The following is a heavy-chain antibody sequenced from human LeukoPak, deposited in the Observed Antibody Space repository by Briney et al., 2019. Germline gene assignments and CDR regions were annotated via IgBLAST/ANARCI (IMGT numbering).Heavy chain of an antibody. CDR2: IKHDGSEK. D-gene: IGHD2-15*01. J-gene: IGHJ4*02. CDR3: AKEDCSGGRCYSLHY. V-gene: IGHV3-7*03. CDR1: GFTFSSYW. Sequence: PGGSLRLSCAASGFTFSSYWMSWVRQAPGKGLEWVANIKHDGSEKYYVDSVKGRFTISRDNAKNSLYLQMNSLRAEDAAVYYCAKEDCSGGRCYSLHYWGQGTLVTVSS.